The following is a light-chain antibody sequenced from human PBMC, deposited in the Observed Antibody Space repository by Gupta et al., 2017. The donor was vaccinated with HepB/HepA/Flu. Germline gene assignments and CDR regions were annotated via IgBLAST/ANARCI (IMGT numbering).Light chain of an antibody. V-gene: IGKV4-1*01. Sequence: DIVMTQSPDSLAVSLGERATINCKSSQNLLYSPNNKNYLAWYQQKSGQPPKLLIYWASTRESGVPDRFSGRGSGTDFTLTIRSLQAEDVAVYYCQQDDSTPETFGQGTKVEIK. CDR1: QNLLYSPNNKNY. J-gene: IGKJ1*01. CDR2: WAS. CDR3: QQDDSTPET.